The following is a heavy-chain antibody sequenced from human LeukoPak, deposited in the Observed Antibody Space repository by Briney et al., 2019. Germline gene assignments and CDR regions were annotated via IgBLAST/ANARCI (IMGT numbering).Heavy chain of an antibody. V-gene: IGHV4-34*01. CDR1: GFTFSSYS. CDR2: INHSGST. CDR3: ARDFLRYYYDSSGLAFDI. D-gene: IGHD3-22*01. J-gene: IGHJ3*02. Sequence: GSLRLSCAASGFTFSSYSMNWVRQPPGKGLEWIGEINHSGSTNYNPSLKSRVTISVDTSKNQFSLKLSSVTAADTAVYYCARDFLRYYYDSSGLAFDIWGQGTMVTVSS.